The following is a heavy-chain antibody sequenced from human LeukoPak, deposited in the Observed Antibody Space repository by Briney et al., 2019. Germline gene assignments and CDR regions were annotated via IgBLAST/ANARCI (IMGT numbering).Heavy chain of an antibody. J-gene: IGHJ4*02. CDR3: AKSGSGSYRY. D-gene: IGHD3-10*01. V-gene: IGHV3-9*01. CDR1: GFTFDDYA. CDR2: ISWNSGSI. Sequence: GGSLRLSCAASGFTFDDYAMHWVRQAPGKGLEWVSGISWNSGSIGYADSVKGRFTISRDNAKNSLYLQMNSLRAEDTALYYCAKSGSGSYRYWGQGTLVTVSS.